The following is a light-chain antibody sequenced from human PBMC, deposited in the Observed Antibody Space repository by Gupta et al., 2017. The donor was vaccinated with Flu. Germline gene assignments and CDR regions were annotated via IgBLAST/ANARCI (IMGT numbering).Light chain of an antibody. Sequence: VTLGKPASISCRSSQSLIDSDGNTYLSWFQQRPGQAPRRLIYKVSNGDYGVPDRFSGSGSDTDFTLKISRGEAEDVGVYYCMQGKHWPPTFGHGTKVDIK. V-gene: IGKV2-30*01. CDR2: KVS. CDR3: MQGKHWPPT. CDR1: QSLIDSDGNTY. J-gene: IGKJ3*01.